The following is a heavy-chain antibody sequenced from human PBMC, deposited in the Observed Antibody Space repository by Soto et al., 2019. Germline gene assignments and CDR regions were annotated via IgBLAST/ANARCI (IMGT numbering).Heavy chain of an antibody. Sequence: SETLSLTCAVSGFFISSGNYWGWIGKPPGKGLEWIGSIFHGGNTYYNPSLKSRVTISVDMSKNQFSLKLNSVTAADTAVYYCARARWYDAFDVWGQGTVVTFSS. CDR2: IFHGGNT. CDR1: GFFISSGNY. D-gene: IGHD2-15*01. J-gene: IGHJ3*01. CDR3: ARARWYDAFDV. V-gene: IGHV4-38-2*01.